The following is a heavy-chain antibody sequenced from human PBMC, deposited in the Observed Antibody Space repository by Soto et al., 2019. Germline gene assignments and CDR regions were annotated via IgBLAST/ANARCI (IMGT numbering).Heavy chain of an antibody. CDR1: GFTFSDYG. D-gene: IGHD3-3*01. J-gene: IGHJ6*02. CDR2: IWYDGSNE. CDR3: ARERRFLEWSVSYGMDV. V-gene: IGHV3-33*01. Sequence: QVQLVESGGGVVQPGRSLRLSCAASGFTFSDYGMHWVRQAPGKGLEWVAMIWYDGSNENYADSVKGRFTISRDNSKNSLYLQMNSLRAEDTAVHYCARERRFLEWSVSYGMDVWGQGTTVTVSS.